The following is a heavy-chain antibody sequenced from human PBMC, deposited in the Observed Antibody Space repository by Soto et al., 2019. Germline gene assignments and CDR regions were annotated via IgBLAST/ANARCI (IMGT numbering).Heavy chain of an antibody. CDR2: LWHDGSNK. J-gene: IGHJ4*02. D-gene: IGHD3-16*01. Sequence: GGSLRLSCAASGFAFSSYGMHWVRQAPGKGLEWVAVLWHDGSNKNYADSVKGRFTISRDNSKNTLYLQMNSLRAEDTALYYCARELIPGGDFDYWGQGTLVTVSS. CDR1: GFAFSSYG. V-gene: IGHV3-33*01. CDR3: ARELIPGGDFDY.